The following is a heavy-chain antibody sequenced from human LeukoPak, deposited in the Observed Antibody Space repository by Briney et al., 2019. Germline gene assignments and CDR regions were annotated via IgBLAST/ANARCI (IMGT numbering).Heavy chain of an antibody. D-gene: IGHD3-16*01. J-gene: IGHJ4*02. CDR3: TTESYDT. CDR1: GLTSSNVW. CDR2: IISKTDGGTT. V-gene: IGHV3-15*01. Sequence: GGSLRLSCAASGLTSSNVWMSWVRQAPGKGLEWVGRIISKTDGGTTDYASPVKGRFTISRDDSKNTLYLQMNSLKTEDTAVYYCTTESYDTWGQGTLVTVSS.